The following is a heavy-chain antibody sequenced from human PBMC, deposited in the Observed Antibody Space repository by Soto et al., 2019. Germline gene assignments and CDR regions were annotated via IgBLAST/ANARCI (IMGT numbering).Heavy chain of an antibody. V-gene: IGHV1-3*01. CDR3: ARGHYSGYDWYGMDV. D-gene: IGHD5-12*01. J-gene: IGHJ6*02. CDR2: INAGNGNT. Sequence: QVQLVQSGAEVKKPGASVKVSCKASGYTFTSYAMHWVRQAPGQGLEWMGWINAGNGNTKYSQKFQGRVTITRDTSASTAYMELSSLRSEDTAVYYRARGHYSGYDWYGMDVWGQGTTVTVSS. CDR1: GYTFTSYA.